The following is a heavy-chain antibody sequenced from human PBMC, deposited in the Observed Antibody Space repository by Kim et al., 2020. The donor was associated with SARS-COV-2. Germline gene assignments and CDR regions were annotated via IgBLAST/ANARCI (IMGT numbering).Heavy chain of an antibody. CDR1: GFTFSSYA. D-gene: IGHD3-22*01. J-gene: IGHJ4*02. V-gene: IGHV3-64D*09. Sequence: GGSLRLSCSASGFTFSSYAMHWVRQAPGKGLEYVSAISSNGGSTYYADSVKGRFTISRDNSKNTLYLQMSSLRAEDTAVYYCVKELGDYYDSSVVGLCFDYWGQGTLVTVSS. CDR3: VKELGDYYDSSVVGLCFDY. CDR2: ISSNGGST.